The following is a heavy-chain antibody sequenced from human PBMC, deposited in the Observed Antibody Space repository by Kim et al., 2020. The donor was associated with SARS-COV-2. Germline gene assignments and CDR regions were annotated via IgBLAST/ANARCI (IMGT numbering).Heavy chain of an antibody. CDR3: ARDLIVGATLAFDI. CDR1: GGTFSSYA. CDR2: IIPIFGTA. D-gene: IGHD1-26*01. V-gene: IGHV1-69*13. Sequence: SVKVSCKASGGTFSSYAISWVRQAPGQGLEWMGGIIPIFGTANYAQKFQGRVTITADESTSTAYMELSSLRSEDTAVYYCARDLIVGATLAFDIWGQGTMVTVSS. J-gene: IGHJ3*02.